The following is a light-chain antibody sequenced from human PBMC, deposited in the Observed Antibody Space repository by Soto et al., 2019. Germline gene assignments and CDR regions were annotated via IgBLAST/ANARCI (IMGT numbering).Light chain of an antibody. J-gene: IGLJ1*01. CDR2: DVS. CDR3: SSYTSSSIFYV. Sequence: QSVLTQPASVSGSPGPSITISCTGTSSDVGGYNYVSWYQQHPGKAPKLMIYDVSNRPSGVSNRFSGSKSGNTASLTSSGLKAEDEADYYCSSYTSSSIFYVFGTGTKLTVL. CDR1: SSDVGGYNY. V-gene: IGLV2-14*01.